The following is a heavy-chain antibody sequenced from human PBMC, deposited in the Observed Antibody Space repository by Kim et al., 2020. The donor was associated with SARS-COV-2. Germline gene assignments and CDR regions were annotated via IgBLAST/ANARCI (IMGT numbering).Heavy chain of an antibody. CDR2: IYYSGST. V-gene: IGHV4-31*03. D-gene: IGHD4-17*01. J-gene: IGHJ4*02. CDR3: ASFRLDDYGDYTLQYYFDY. CDR1: GGSISSGGYY. Sequence: SETLSLTCTVSGGSISSGGYYWSWIRQHPGKGLEWIGYIYYSGSTYYNPSLKSRVTISVDTSKNQFSLKLSSVTAADTAVYYCASFRLDDYGDYTLQYYFDYWGQGTLVTVSS.